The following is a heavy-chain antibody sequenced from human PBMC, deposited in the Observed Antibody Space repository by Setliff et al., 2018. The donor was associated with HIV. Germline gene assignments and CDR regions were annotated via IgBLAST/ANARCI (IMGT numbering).Heavy chain of an antibody. D-gene: IGHD3-22*01. J-gene: IGHJ6*02. CDR2: IYPADSDT. Sequence: PGESLKISCKASGYSITTYWIAWVRQMPGKGLEWMGIIYPADSDTKYSPSFQGQVTMSVDKSISTAYLQWSSLKASDTAVYYCARLDTSGHSHYTFYDMDVWGQGTTVTVSS. CDR3: ARLDTSGHSHYTFYDMDV. CDR1: GYSITTYW. V-gene: IGHV5-51*01.